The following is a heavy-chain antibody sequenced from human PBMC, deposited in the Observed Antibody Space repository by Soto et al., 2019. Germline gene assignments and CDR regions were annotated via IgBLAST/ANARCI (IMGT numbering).Heavy chain of an antibody. Sequence: PGGSLXLSCAASGFXFSSYGMHWVRQAPGKGLEWVAVISYDGSNKYYADSVKGRFTISRDNSKNTLYLQMNSLRAEDTAVYYCAKNTYYYDSSGCPDAWGQGTLVTVSS. CDR1: GFXFSSYG. V-gene: IGHV3-30*18. CDR3: AKNTYYYDSSGCPDA. CDR2: ISYDGSNK. J-gene: IGHJ5*02. D-gene: IGHD3-22*01.